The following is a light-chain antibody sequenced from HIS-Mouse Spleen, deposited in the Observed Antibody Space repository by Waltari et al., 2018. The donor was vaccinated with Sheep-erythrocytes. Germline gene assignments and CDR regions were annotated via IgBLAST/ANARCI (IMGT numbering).Light chain of an antibody. J-gene: IGLJ1*01. Sequence: QSALTQPRSVSGSPGQSVTISCTGTSRDVGGYNYVSWYQQPPGKAPKLMIYNVSRRPSRVPGSVSGAKAGNAASLAISGLQAEDKADYYCCSYAGSYNHVFATGTKVTVL. V-gene: IGLV2-11*01. CDR1: SRDVGGYNY. CDR3: CSYAGSYNHV. CDR2: NVS.